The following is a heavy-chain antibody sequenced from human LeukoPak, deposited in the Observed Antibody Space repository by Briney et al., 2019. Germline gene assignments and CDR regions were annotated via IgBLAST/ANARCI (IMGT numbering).Heavy chain of an antibody. D-gene: IGHD6-19*01. V-gene: IGHV4-61*02. CDR1: GASFRSGSYY. J-gene: IGHJ6*03. CDR3: AGDGAGENYSNYYNMDV. CDR2: IYNNGDT. Sequence: SETLSLTCTVSGASFRSGSYYWSWIRQPAGKGLEWIGRIYNNGDTSYNPSLGSRVTLSVDTSKNQFSLKLSSVTAADTAVYYCAGDGAGENYSNYYNMDVWGEGTPVTVSS.